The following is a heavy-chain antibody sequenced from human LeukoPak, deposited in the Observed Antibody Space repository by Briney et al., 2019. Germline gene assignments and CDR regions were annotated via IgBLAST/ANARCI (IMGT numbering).Heavy chain of an antibody. J-gene: IGHJ6*03. CDR3: ARGIAADPWDYYYYYYMDV. V-gene: IGHV1-46*01. D-gene: IGHD6-13*01. CDR1: GYTFTNYY. Sequence: ASVKVSCKASGYTFTNYYIHWVRQAPGQGLECMGIINPSGGSTSYAQKFQGRVTMTRDMSTSTVYMELSSLRSEDTAVYYCARGIAADPWDYYYYYYMDVWGKGTTVTVSS. CDR2: INPSGGST.